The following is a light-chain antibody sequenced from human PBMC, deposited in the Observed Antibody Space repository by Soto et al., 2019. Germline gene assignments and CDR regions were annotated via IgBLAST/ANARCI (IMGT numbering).Light chain of an antibody. CDR2: GAT. V-gene: IGKV1-9*01. Sequence: QLTQSPSSLSASVGDRVTITCRASQGISSNLAWYQQKPGRAPKLLIFGATTLQCGVPSRFSGSGSGTDFTLPISSLQPEDFATYFCQKLNAYPPWTFGQGTKVEIK. CDR3: QKLNAYPPWT. J-gene: IGKJ1*01. CDR1: QGISSN.